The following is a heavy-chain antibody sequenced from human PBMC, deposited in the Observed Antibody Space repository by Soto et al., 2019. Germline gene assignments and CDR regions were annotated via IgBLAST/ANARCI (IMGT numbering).Heavy chain of an antibody. CDR1: GFTFSSYG. D-gene: IGHD3-22*01. Sequence: GGSLRLSCAASGFTFSSYGMHWVRQAPGKGLEWVAVISYDGSNKYYADSVKGRFTISRDNSKNTLYLQMNSLRAEDTAVYYCAKPHYYDSSGYYLEWGQGTLVTVSS. CDR3: AKPHYYDSSGYYLE. V-gene: IGHV3-30*18. CDR2: ISYDGSNK. J-gene: IGHJ4*02.